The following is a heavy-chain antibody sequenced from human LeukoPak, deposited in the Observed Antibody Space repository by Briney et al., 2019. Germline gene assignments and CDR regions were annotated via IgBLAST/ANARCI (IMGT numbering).Heavy chain of an antibody. CDR3: ARISVSGIVLMVYADY. J-gene: IGHJ4*02. V-gene: IGHV3-11*04. D-gene: IGHD2-8*01. Sequence: GGSLRLSCAASGFTFSDYYMSWIRQAPGKGLEWVSYISSSGSTIYYADSVKGRFTISRDNAKNSLYLQMNSLRAEDTAVYYCARISVSGIVLMVYADYWGQGTLVTVSS. CDR2: ISSSGSTI. CDR1: GFTFSDYY.